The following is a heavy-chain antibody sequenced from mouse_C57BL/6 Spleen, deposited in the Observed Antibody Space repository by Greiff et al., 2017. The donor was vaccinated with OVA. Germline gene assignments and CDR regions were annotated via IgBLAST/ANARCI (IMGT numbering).Heavy chain of an antibody. J-gene: IGHJ2*01. CDR2: IDPENGDT. D-gene: IGHD2-3*01. CDR1: GFNIKDDY. Sequence: VQLQQSGAELVRPGASVKLSCTASGFNIKDDYMHWVKQRPEQGLEWIGWIDPENGDTEYASKFQGKATITADTSSNTAYLQLSSLTSEDTAVYYCTTGDGYYVGWGQGTTLTVSS. V-gene: IGHV14-4*01. CDR3: TTGDGYYVG.